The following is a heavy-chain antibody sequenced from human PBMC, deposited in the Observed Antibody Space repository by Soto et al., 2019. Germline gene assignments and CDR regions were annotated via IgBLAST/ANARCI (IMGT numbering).Heavy chain of an antibody. V-gene: IGHV3-33*01. CDR2: IWYEGLNI. Sequence: QVQLVESGGGVVQPGTSLRLSCAASGFTFSIYGMHWVRQTPGKGLEWVAIIWYEGLNIYYADSVKGRFTISRDDSKNTVYLEMNSLRPGDTAVYYCARAGPYCGSDCYPWAFDIWGHGTVVTVSS. D-gene: IGHD2-21*02. CDR1: GFTFSIYG. CDR3: ARAGPYCGSDCYPWAFDI. J-gene: IGHJ3*02.